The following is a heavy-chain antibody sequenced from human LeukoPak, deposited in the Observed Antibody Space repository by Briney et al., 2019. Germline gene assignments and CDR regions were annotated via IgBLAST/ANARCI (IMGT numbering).Heavy chain of an antibody. CDR2: IYHSGST. CDR1: GYSISSGYY. Sequence: SETLSLTCTVSGYSISSGYYWGWIRQPPGKWLECIGSIYHSGSTYYNPSLKSRVTISVDTSKNQFSLKLSTVTAADTAVYYCARLLYSSSWYEDYWGQGTLVTVSS. V-gene: IGHV4-38-2*02. CDR3: ARLLYSSSWYEDY. J-gene: IGHJ4*02. D-gene: IGHD6-13*01.